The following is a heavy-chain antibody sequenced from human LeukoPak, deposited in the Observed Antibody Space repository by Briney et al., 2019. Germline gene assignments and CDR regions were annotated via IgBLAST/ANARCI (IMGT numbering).Heavy chain of an antibody. CDR2: IGGDGHVS. D-gene: IGHD3-22*01. Sequence: PGGSLRLSCAASGFSFSTYVMSWVRQAPGKGLEWVSSIGGDGHVSYYADSVKGRFTISRDNSKNTLYLQMNSLRAEDTAVYYCARDLNDYYDSSGYYFDYWGQGTLVTVSS. J-gene: IGHJ4*02. CDR3: ARDLNDYYDSSGYYFDY. V-gene: IGHV3-23*01. CDR1: GFSFSTYV.